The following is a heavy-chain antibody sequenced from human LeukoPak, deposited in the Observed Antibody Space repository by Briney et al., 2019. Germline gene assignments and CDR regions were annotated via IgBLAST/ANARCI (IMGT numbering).Heavy chain of an antibody. Sequence: ASVKVSCKASGYTFTSYGISWVRQAPGQGLEWMGWISAYNGNTNYAQKLRGRVTMTTDTSTSTAYMELRSLRSDDTAVYYCARAILIAAAGIGWFDPWGQGTLVTVSS. CDR1: GYTFTSYG. V-gene: IGHV1-18*01. D-gene: IGHD6-13*01. CDR3: ARAILIAAAGIGWFDP. J-gene: IGHJ5*02. CDR2: ISAYNGNT.